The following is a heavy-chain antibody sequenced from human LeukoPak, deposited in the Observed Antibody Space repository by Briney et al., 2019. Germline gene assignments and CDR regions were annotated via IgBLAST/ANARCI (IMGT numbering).Heavy chain of an antibody. CDR1: GFTFSGSA. V-gene: IGHV3-73*01. CDR2: IRSKANSYAT. Sequence: PGGSLRLSCAASGFTFSGSAMHWVRQASGKGLEWVGRIRSKANSYATAYAASVKGRFTISRDDSKNTAYLQMNSLKTEDTAVYYCTRRGTTGTPFVDYWGQGTLVTVSS. D-gene: IGHD1-1*01. CDR3: TRRGTTGTPFVDY. J-gene: IGHJ4*02.